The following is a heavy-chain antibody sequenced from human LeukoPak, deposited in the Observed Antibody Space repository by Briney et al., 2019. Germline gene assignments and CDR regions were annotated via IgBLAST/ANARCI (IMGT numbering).Heavy chain of an antibody. CDR2: INVNSGGT. CDR3: ARSPHILTGENFDF. CDR1: GYTFTDDY. D-gene: IGHD3-9*01. V-gene: IGHV1-2*02. Sequence: ASLKVSCKASGYTFTDDYIHWVRQAPGQGLEWMGWINVNSGGTNYAQKFYARVTMTRDTSISTAYTELSRLRSDDTAVFYCARSPHILTGENFDFWGQGTLVTVSS. J-gene: IGHJ4*02.